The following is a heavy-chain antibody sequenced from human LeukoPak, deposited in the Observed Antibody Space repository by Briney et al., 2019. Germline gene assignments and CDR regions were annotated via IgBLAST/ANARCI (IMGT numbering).Heavy chain of an antibody. Sequence: GGSLRLSCAASGFTFSNAWMSWVRQAPGKGLEWVGRIKSKTDGGTTDYAAPVKGRFTISRDDSKNTLYLQMNSLKTEDTAVYYCTTDWRITAAAGLFDYWGQGTLVTVSS. J-gene: IGHJ4*02. CDR2: IKSKTDGGTT. CDR1: GFTFSNAW. CDR3: TTDWRITAAAGLFDY. D-gene: IGHD6-13*01. V-gene: IGHV3-15*01.